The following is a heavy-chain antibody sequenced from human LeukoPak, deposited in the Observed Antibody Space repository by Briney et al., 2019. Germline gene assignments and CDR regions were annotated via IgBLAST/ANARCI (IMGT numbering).Heavy chain of an antibody. CDR3: ARRMGDIVVVPAGGWFDP. D-gene: IGHD2-2*01. Sequence: SETLSLTCTVSGGSISSSSYYWGWIRQPSGKGLEWIGSIYYSGSTYYNPSLKSRVTISVDTSKNQFSLKLSSVTAADTAVYYCARRMGDIVVVPAGGWFDPWGQGTLVTVSS. CDR1: GGSISSSSYY. J-gene: IGHJ5*02. CDR2: IYYSGST. V-gene: IGHV4-39*01.